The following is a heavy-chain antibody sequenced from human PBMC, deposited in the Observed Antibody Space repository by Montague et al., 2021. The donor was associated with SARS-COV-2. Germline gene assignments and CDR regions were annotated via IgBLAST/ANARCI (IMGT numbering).Heavy chain of an antibody. Sequence: CAISGDSVAGHSLSSEWHTQSPPRDLEWVGRLHHESRRFDHYEVSMKGRISIKADTSKNQFSLQLDSVTPEDTAVYYCARGDGLGPYTGYAFDIWGQGTLVTVSS. V-gene: IGHV6-1*01. J-gene: IGHJ3*02. CDR1: GDSVAGHSLS. D-gene: IGHD3-16*01. CDR3: ARGDGLGPYTGYAFDI. CDR2: LHHESRRFD.